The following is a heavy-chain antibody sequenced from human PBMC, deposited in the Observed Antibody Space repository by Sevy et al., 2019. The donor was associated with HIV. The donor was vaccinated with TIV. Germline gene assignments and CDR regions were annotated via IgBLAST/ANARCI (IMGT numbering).Heavy chain of an antibody. Sequence: ASVKVSCKTSGYTFNSYSITWVRQAPGQGLEWMGWVSPHNADRNVAQRVQGRVTLTTDTSTVTAYMERRSLRSDDTALYYCAKSRGSSGFLHWGPGTMVTVSS. CDR3: AKSRGSSGFLH. CDR1: GYTFNSYS. D-gene: IGHD6-19*01. CDR2: VSPHNADR. V-gene: IGHV1-18*01. J-gene: IGHJ4*02.